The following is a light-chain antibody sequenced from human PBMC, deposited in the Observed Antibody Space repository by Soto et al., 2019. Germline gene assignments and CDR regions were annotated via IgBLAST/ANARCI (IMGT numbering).Light chain of an antibody. Sequence: EIVMTHSPATLSVSPGERATLSCRASQSVNSKLAWYQQKPGQAPRLLIYAASTRATGIPARFSGSGSGTDFTFTISSLEPEDFAVYYCQQSGDSQWTFGQGTKVDIK. V-gene: IGKV3-15*01. J-gene: IGKJ1*01. CDR3: QQSGDSQWT. CDR1: QSVNSK. CDR2: AAS.